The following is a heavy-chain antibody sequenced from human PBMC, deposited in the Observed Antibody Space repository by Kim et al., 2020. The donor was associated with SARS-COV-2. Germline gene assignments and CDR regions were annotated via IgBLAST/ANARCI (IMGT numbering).Heavy chain of an antibody. Sequence: GGSLRLSCAASGFTFSSYSMNWVRQAPGKGLEWVSSISSSSSYIYYADSVKGRFIISRDNAKNSLYLQMNSLRAEDTAVYYCARDQGYSSSWYEYYYYYGMDVWGQGTTVTVSS. V-gene: IGHV3-21*01. D-gene: IGHD6-13*01. J-gene: IGHJ6*02. CDR3: ARDQGYSSSWYEYYYYYGMDV. CDR2: ISSSSSYI. CDR1: GFTFSSYS.